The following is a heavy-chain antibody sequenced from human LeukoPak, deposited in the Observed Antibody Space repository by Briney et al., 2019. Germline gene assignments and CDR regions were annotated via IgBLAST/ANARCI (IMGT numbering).Heavy chain of an antibody. CDR2: ISSSSTYI. J-gene: IGHJ4*02. D-gene: IGHD5-18*01. V-gene: IGHV3-21*01. CDR1: GFTFSSYS. CDR3: AREGSYGFGIDY. Sequence: GSLRCSSAASGFTFSSYSMNWLRPAPGKGLEWFSSISSSSTYIYYADSVKGRFTISRDNAKNSLYLQMNSLRAEDTSVYSCAREGSYGFGIDYWGQGSLVTVSS.